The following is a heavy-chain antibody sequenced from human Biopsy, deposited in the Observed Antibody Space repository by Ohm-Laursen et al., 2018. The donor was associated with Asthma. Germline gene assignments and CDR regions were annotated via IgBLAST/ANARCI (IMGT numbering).Heavy chain of an antibody. Sequence: SLRLSCAASGFTFSSYAFNWVRQAPGKGLEWVSYITGSGSTIYYADSVKGRFTLSRDNAKNSLYLQMNSLRDEDTAVYYCALKCRNSVFPEYGMDVWGQGTTVTVSS. V-gene: IGHV3-48*02. CDR2: ITGSGSTI. D-gene: IGHD1-7*01. J-gene: IGHJ6*02. CDR1: GFTFSSYA. CDR3: ALKCRNSVFPEYGMDV.